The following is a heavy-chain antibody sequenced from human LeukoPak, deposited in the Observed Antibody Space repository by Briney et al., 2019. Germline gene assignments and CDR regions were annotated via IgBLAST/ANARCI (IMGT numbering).Heavy chain of an antibody. J-gene: IGHJ4*02. CDR2: INPRGGST. CDR3: ARDFGNDYVFSY. V-gene: IGHV1-46*01. D-gene: IGHD3-16*01. Sequence: GASVKVSCKASGYTFTSHFMHWVRQAPGQGLEWMGIINPRGGSTSYTQKFQGRVTMTRDTSTSTVYMELSSLRSEDTAVYYCARDFGNDYVFSYWGQGTLVTVSS. CDR1: GYTFTSHF.